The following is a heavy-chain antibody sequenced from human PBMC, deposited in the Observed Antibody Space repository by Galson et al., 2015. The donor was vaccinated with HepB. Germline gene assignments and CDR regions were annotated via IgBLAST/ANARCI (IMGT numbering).Heavy chain of an antibody. CDR3: ARQELGFGERYGMDV. V-gene: IGHV1-2*04. CDR2: INPNSGGT. Sequence: SVKVSCKASGHTFTGYYMHWVRQAPGQGLEWMGWINPNSGGTNYAQKFQGWVTMTRDTSISTAYMELSRLRSDDTAVYYCARQELGFGERYGMDVWGQGTTVTVSS. CDR1: GHTFTGYY. D-gene: IGHD3-10*01. J-gene: IGHJ6*02.